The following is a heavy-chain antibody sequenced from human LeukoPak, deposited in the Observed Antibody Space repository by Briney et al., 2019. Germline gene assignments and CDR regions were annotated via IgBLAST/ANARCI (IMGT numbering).Heavy chain of an antibody. V-gene: IGHV3-73*01. J-gene: IGHJ5*02. Sequence: GGSLRLPCAASGFTFSGSAMHWVRQASGKGLEWVGRIRSKANSYATAYAASVKGRFTISRDDSKNTAYLQMNSLKTEDTAVYYCTSPSGRGVQNWFDPWGQGTLVTVSS. CDR2: IRSKANSYAT. D-gene: IGHD3-10*01. CDR1: GFTFSGSA. CDR3: TSPSGRGVQNWFDP.